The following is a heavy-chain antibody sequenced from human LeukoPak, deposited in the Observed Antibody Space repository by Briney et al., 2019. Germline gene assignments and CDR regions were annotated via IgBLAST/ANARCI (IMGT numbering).Heavy chain of an antibody. V-gene: IGHV3-74*01. CDR1: GFTFSSSW. D-gene: IGHD3-22*01. Sequence: PGGSLPLSCAASGFTFSSSWMHWVRQAPGKGLVWVSRINSDGSSTSYADSVKGRFTISRDNSKNTLYLQMNSLRAEDTAVYYCAREALSYYYDSSGYWDCWGQGTLVTVSS. J-gene: IGHJ4*02. CDR2: INSDGSST. CDR3: AREALSYYYDSSGYWDC.